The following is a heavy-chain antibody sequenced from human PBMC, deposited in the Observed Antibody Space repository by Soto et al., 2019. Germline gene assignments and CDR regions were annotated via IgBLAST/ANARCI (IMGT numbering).Heavy chain of an antibody. CDR1: GGTFSNYD. V-gene: IGHV1-69*10. CDR3: AHEAGLERGFDP. CDR2: ILPLLDIE. J-gene: IGHJ5*02. D-gene: IGHD6-13*01. Sequence: SEKVSCKASGGTFSNYDITWVRQAHEQGVEWMGGILPLLDIEHYAEKVQGRVTITADESTSTFYMELSSLRFEDTAVYYCAHEAGLERGFDPWGQGTLVTVSS.